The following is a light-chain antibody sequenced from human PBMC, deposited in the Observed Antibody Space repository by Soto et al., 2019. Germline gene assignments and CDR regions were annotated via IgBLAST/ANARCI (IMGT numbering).Light chain of an antibody. CDR3: FSFTTTSTHV. V-gene: IGLV2-8*01. J-gene: IGLJ1*01. Sequence: QSALTQPPSASGSPGQSVTISCTGTSSDVGGYNYVSWYQQHPGKAHKVMMYEVSKRPSGVPDRFSGSKSGNTAYLTISGLQVEDEAEYFCFSFTTTSTHVFGTGTKVTVL. CDR2: EVS. CDR1: SSDVGGYNY.